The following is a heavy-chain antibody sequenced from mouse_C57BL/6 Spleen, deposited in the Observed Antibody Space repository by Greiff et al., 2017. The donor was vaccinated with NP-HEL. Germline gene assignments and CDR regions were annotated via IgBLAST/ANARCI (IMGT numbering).Heavy chain of an antibody. D-gene: IGHD1-1*01. CDR2: INPSTGGT. J-gene: IGHJ1*03. V-gene: IGHV1-42*01. Sequence: VQLQQSGPELVKPGASVKISCKASGYSFTGYYMNWVKQSPEKSLEWIGEINPSTGGTTYNQKFKAKATLTVDQSSSTAYMQLKSLTSEDSAVYYCARSGYYGSSYGYFDDWGTGTTVTVSS. CDR1: GYSFTGYY. CDR3: ARSGYYGSSYGYFDD.